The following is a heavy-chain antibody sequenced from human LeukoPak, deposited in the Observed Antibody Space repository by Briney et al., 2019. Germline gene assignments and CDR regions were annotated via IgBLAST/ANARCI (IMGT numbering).Heavy chain of an antibody. D-gene: IGHD6-13*01. V-gene: IGHV3-23*01. J-gene: IGHJ4*02. CDR1: GFTFSSYA. Sequence: PGGSLRLSCAASGFTFSSYAMSWVRQAPGKGLEWVSAISGSGGSTSYAQKFQGRVTMTRDTSTSTVYMELSSLRSEDTAVYYCAKQYSSSWYLQPTSYFDYWGQGTLVTVSS. CDR3: AKQYSSSWYLQPTSYFDY. CDR2: ISGSGGST.